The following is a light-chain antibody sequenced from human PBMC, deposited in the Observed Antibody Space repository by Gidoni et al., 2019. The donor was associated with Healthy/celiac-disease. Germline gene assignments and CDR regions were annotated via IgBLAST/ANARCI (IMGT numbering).Light chain of an antibody. J-gene: IGKJ3*01. CDR1: QSLLHINGDNY. CDR3: KQALQTLFT. CDR2: LGS. V-gene: IGKV2-28*01. Sequence: DIVMTHSPLSLPVTPGEPAPISCVSSQSLLHINGDNYLDWYLQKPGQSPQLLIYLGSNRASGVPDRFSGSGSGTDFTLKISRVEAEDVGVYYCKQALQTLFTFGPGTKVDIK.